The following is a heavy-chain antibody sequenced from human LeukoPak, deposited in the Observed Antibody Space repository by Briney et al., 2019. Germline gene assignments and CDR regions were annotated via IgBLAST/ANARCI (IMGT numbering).Heavy chain of an antibody. Sequence: SVKVSCKASGGTFSSYAISWVRQAPGQGLEWTGGIIPIFGTANYAQKFQGRVTITADESTSTAYMELSSLRSEDTAVYYCASGYSYGEDFDYWGQGTLVTVSS. CDR3: ASGYSYGEDFDY. J-gene: IGHJ4*02. CDR1: GGTFSSYA. V-gene: IGHV1-69*01. CDR2: IIPIFGTA. D-gene: IGHD5-18*01.